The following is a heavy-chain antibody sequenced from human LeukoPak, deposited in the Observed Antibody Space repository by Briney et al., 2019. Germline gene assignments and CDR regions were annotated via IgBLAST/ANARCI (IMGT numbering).Heavy chain of an antibody. Sequence: SETLSLTCAISDEPFSGYYWGWIRQPPGKGLELIGEINRNGNTDYNPSLKSRVSMSIDTSKNQFSLKLISVTAADTAVYYCARQIDSRSSDCWGQGILVTVSS. CDR1: DEPFSGYY. V-gene: IGHV4-34*01. D-gene: IGHD6-6*01. CDR3: ARQIDSRSSDC. J-gene: IGHJ4*02. CDR2: INRNGNT.